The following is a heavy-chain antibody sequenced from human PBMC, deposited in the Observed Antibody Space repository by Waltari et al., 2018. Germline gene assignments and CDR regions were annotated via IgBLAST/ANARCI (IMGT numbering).Heavy chain of an antibody. D-gene: IGHD2-21*01. Sequence: QLPLQESGPGLVKPSETLSLTCTVSGGSISSSSYYWGWTRQPPREGLDWIGSIYYSGSTYYNASLKSRVTISVDTSKNQFSLKLSSVTAADTAVYYCARIERCGGDCYSPYYYYYYGMDVWGQGTTVTVSS. CDR1: GGSISSSSYY. V-gene: IGHV4-39*07. J-gene: IGHJ6*02. CDR2: IYYSGST. CDR3: ARIERCGGDCYSPYYYYYYGMDV.